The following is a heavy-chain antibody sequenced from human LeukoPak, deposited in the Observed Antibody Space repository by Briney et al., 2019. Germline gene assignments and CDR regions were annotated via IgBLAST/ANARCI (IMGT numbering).Heavy chain of an antibody. J-gene: IGHJ3*02. CDR2: IFYSGST. CDR1: GGSISSSSSY. D-gene: IGHD3-22*01. V-gene: IGHV4-39*07. Sequence: SETLSLTCTVSGGSISSSSSYWGWIRQPPGKGLEWIGNIFYSGSTYYNPSLKSRVTISVDTSKNQFSLKLSSVTAADTAVYYCARDRAHYYDSSGYHGAFDIWGQGTMVAVSS. CDR3: ARDRAHYYDSSGYHGAFDI.